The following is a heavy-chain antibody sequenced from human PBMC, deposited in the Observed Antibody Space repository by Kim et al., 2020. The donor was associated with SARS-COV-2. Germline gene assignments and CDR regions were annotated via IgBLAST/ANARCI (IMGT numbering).Heavy chain of an antibody. Sequence: GGSLRLSCAASGFTFRSYDMHWVRQATGKGLEWVSAIGIAGDTYYPGSVKGRFTISRENAKNSLYLQMNSLRAGDTAEYYCARGGEAGNGLDVWGQGTTGTVSS. V-gene: IGHV3-13*01. J-gene: IGHJ6*02. CDR2: IGIAGDT. CDR1: GFTFRSYD. D-gene: IGHD6-19*01. CDR3: ARGGEAGNGLDV.